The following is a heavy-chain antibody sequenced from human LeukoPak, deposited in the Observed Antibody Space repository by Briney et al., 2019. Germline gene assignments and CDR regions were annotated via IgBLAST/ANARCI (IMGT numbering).Heavy chain of an antibody. CDR1: GFTFSSYA. J-gene: IGHJ6*03. Sequence: GGSLRLSCAASGFTFSSYAMSWVRQAPGKGLEWVSAISGSGGSTYYADSVKGRFTISRDNSKNTLYLQMNSLRAEDTAVYYCAKRGGGNLYYYYYMDVWGKGTTVTVSS. D-gene: IGHD4-23*01. CDR2: ISGSGGST. V-gene: IGHV3-23*01. CDR3: AKRGGGNLYYYYYMDV.